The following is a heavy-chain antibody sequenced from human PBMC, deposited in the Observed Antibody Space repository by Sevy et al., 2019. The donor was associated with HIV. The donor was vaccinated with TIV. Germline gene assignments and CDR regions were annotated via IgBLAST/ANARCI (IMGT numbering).Heavy chain of an antibody. J-gene: IGHJ4*02. CDR3: ARGAEILYGYFYYFDY. D-gene: IGHD3-9*01. CDR2: INRDGSEK. Sequence: GGSLRLSCAASGFTFSSYWMSWVRQAPGKGLEWEANINRDGSEKNYVDSVKSRFTISRDNAKNSLYLQVNSLRVEDTAVYYCARGAEILYGYFYYFDYWGQGTLVTVSS. V-gene: IGHV3-7*01. CDR1: GFTFSSYW.